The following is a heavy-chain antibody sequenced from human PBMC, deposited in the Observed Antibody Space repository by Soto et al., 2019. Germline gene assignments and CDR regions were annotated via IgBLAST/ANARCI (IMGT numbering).Heavy chain of an antibody. CDR2: IKQDGSEK. CDR1: GFTFSSYW. D-gene: IGHD3-9*01. J-gene: IGHJ4*02. V-gene: IGHV3-7*05. CDR3: ARGWSGGFDWLLYFDY. Sequence: GGSLRLSCAASGFTFSSYWMSWVRQAPGKGLEWVANIKQDGSEKYYVDSVKGRFTISRDNAKNSLYLQMNSLRAEDTAVYYCARGWSGGFDWLLYFDYWGQGTLVTVS.